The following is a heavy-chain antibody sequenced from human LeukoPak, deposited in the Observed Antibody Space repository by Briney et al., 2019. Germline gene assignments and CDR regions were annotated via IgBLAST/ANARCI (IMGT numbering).Heavy chain of an antibody. J-gene: IGHJ4*02. D-gene: IGHD6-13*01. V-gene: IGHV4-4*07. CDR1: GGSISSYY. CDR3: ARIYSSSWYPAIDY. Sequence: PSETLSLTCTVSGGSISSYYWSWIRQPAGKGLEWIGRIYTSGSTNYNPSLKSRVTMSVDTSKNQSSLKLSSVTAADTAVYYCARIYSSSWYPAIDYWGQGTLVTVSS. CDR2: IYTSGST.